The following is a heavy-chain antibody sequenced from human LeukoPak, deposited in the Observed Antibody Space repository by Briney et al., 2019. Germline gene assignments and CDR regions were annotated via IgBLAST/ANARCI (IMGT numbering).Heavy chain of an antibody. V-gene: IGHV4-39*07. J-gene: IGHJ4*02. CDR3: ARDGGYSYGGDY. Sequence: PSETLSLTCTVSGGSISSSSYYWGWIRQPPGKGLEWIGSIYYSGSTYHNPSLKSRVTISVDTSKNQFSLKLSSVTAADTAVYYCARDGGYSYGGDYWGQGTLVTVSS. D-gene: IGHD5-18*01. CDR1: GGSISSSSYY. CDR2: IYYSGST.